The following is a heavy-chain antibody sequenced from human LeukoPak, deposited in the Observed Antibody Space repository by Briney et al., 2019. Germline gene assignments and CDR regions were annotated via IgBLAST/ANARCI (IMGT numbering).Heavy chain of an antibody. CDR3: ARAVRIAHSYWYFDL. V-gene: IGHV3-11*01. CDR1: GFTFSDYY. D-gene: IGHD6-13*01. Sequence: GGSLRLSCAASGFTFSDYYMSWIRQAPGKGLEWVSYISSCGSTIYYADSVKGRFTISRDNAKNSLYLQMNSLRADDTAVYYCARAVRIAHSYWYFDLWGRGTLVTVSS. J-gene: IGHJ2*01. CDR2: ISSCGSTI.